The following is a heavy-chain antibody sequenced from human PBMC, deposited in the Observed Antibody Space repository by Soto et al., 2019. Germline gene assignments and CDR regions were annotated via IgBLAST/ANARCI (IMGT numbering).Heavy chain of an antibody. CDR3: ARDVQGAAMDQYYYYGMDV. CDR2: IYTSGST. D-gene: IGHD5-18*01. CDR1: GGSISSYY. Sequence: QVQLQESGPGLVKPSETLSLTCTVSGGSISSYYWSWIRQPAWKGLEWIGRIYTSGSTNYNPSLKSRVTMSVDTSKNQFSLKLSSVTAADTAVYYCARDVQGAAMDQYYYYGMDVWVQGTTVTVSS. J-gene: IGHJ6*02. V-gene: IGHV4-4*07.